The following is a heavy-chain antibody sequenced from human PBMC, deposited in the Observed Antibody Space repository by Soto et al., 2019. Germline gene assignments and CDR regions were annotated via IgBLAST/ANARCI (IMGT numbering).Heavy chain of an antibody. CDR1: YW. Sequence: YWSASLHQMHGKGLEWMGIIYPGDSDTRYSPSFQGQVTISADKSISTAYLQWTSLKASDTAMYYCARLLYSSGWYYWGQGTLVTVSS. J-gene: IGHJ4*02. CDR2: IYPGDSDT. V-gene: IGHV5-51*07. CDR3: ARLLYSSGWYY. D-gene: IGHD6-19*01.